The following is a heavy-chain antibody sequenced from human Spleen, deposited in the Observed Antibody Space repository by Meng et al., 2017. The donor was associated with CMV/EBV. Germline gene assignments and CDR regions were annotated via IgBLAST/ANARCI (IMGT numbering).Heavy chain of an antibody. CDR3: ARGSQVAAGTGRRAFDI. CDR1: GYTFTDYY. Sequence: ASVKVSCKASGYTFTDYYMHWVRQAPGQGLEWMGWINPNSGGTNYAQKFQGRVTMTRDTSISTAYMELNRLRSDDTAVYYCARGSQVAAGTGRRAFDIWGQGTMVTVSS. CDR2: INPNSGGT. J-gene: IGHJ3*02. D-gene: IGHD6-13*01. V-gene: IGHV1-2*02.